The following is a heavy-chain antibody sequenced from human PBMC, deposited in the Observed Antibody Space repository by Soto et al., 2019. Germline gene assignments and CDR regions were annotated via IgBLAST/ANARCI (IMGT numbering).Heavy chain of an antibody. CDR3: ARGHLGGSSSWYGADDYYYYYGMDV. V-gene: IGHV3-30-3*01. Sequence: GGSLRLSCAASGFTFSSYAMHWVRQAPGKGLEWVAVISYDGSNKYYADSVKGRFTISRDNSKNTLYLQMNSLRAEDTAVYYCARGHLGGSSSWYGADDYYYYYGMDVWGQGTTVTVS. CDR2: ISYDGSNK. D-gene: IGHD6-13*01. CDR1: GFTFSSYA. J-gene: IGHJ6*02.